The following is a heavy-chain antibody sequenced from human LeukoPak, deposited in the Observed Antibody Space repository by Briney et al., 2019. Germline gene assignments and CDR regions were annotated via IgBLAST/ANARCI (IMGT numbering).Heavy chain of an antibody. CDR2: VSKRGCT. Sequence: SETLSLTRTVSGGSITSHFWTWIRQPPGKGLEWVGYVSKRGCTNYNPSLQSRTTISVDTSKNQFFLKLTSMTAADTAVYFCARDDYGVFDAFDVWGQGTVVTASS. J-gene: IGHJ3*01. CDR1: GGSITSHF. CDR3: ARDDYGVFDAFDV. V-gene: IGHV4-4*08. D-gene: IGHD3-16*01.